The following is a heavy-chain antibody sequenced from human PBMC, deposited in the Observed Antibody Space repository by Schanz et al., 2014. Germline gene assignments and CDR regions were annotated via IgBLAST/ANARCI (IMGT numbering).Heavy chain of an antibody. CDR2: ITYSGGST. V-gene: IGHV3-23*01. Sequence: EVQLLESGGGLVQPGGSLRLSCAASGFTFSTYAMSWVRQAPGKGLEWVSITYSGGSTYYADSVRGRFTISRDNSMNTVYLQMNSLRSDDAAVYYCARAQGVIRLYYGVDVWGQGTTVTVSS. J-gene: IGHJ6*02. CDR1: GFTFSTYA. CDR3: ARAQGVIRLYYGVDV. D-gene: IGHD3-10*01.